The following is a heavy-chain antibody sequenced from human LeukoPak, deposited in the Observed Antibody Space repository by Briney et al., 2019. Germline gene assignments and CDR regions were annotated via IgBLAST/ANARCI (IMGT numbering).Heavy chain of an antibody. CDR2: IYSSGST. Sequence: SETLSLTCTVSGYSISSGYYWSWIRQPAGKGLEWIGRIYSSGSTNYNPSLKSRVTMSVDTSKKQFSLKLSSVTAADTAVYYCARATTTVTPYDAFDFWGQGTMVTVSS. J-gene: IGHJ3*01. CDR1: GYSISSGYY. CDR3: ARATTTVTPYDAFDF. V-gene: IGHV4-4*07. D-gene: IGHD4-17*01.